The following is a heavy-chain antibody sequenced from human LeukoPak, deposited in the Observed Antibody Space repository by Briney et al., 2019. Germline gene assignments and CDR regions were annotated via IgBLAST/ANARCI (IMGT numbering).Heavy chain of an antibody. J-gene: IGHJ4*02. D-gene: IGHD6-13*01. V-gene: IGHV4-61*02. CDR2: IYTSGST. CDR3: ARCSSSWYDY. CDR1: GGSISSGSHY. Sequence: SGTLSLTCAVSGGSISSGSHYWSWIRQPAGKGLEWIGRIYTSGSTNYNPSLKSRVTISVDTSKNQFSLKLSSVTAADTAVYYCARCSSSWYDYWGQGTLVTVSS.